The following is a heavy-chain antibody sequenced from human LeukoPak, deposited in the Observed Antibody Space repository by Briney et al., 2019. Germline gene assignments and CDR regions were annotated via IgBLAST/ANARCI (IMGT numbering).Heavy chain of an antibody. J-gene: IGHJ2*01. CDR2: INHSGST. V-gene: IGHV4-34*01. D-gene: IGHD5-18*01. CDR1: GGSFSGYY. Sequence: SETLSLTCAVYGGSFSGYYWSWIRQPPGKGLEWIGEINHSGSTNYNPSLKSRVTISVDTSKNLFSLKLSSVTAADTAVYYCARTARDFDLWGRGTLVTVSS. CDR3: ARTARDFDL.